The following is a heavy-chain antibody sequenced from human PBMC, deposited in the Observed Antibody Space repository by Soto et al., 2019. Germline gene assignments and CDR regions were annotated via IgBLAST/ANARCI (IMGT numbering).Heavy chain of an antibody. J-gene: IGHJ3*02. CDR1: GYTFTSYG. V-gene: IGHV1-18*01. CDR3: ARDLWFGQTTPNDAFDI. CDR2: ISAYNGNT. Sequence: QVQLVQSGAEVKKPGASVKVSCKASGYTFTSYGISWVRQAPGQGLEWMGWISAYNGNTNYAQKLQGRVTMTTDTSXSXXYVELRSLRSDDTAVYYCARDLWFGQTTPNDAFDIWGQGTMVTVSS. D-gene: IGHD3-10*01.